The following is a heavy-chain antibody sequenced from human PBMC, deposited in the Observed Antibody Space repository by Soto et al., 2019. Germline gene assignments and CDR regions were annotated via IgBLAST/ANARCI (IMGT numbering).Heavy chain of an antibody. D-gene: IGHD3-3*01. CDR2: IYYSGST. Sequence: SETLSLTCTVSGGSISSYYWSWIRQPPGKGLEWIGYIYYSGSTNYNPSLKSRVTISVDTSKNQFSLKLSSVTAADTAVYYCARGDYDFWSGYYRPRYYFDYWGQGTLVTVSS. J-gene: IGHJ4*02. CDR1: GGSISSYY. V-gene: IGHV4-59*01. CDR3: ARGDYDFWSGYYRPRYYFDY.